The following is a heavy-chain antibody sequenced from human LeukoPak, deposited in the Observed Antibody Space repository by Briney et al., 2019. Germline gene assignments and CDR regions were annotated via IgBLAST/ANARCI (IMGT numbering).Heavy chain of an antibody. CDR1: GFTFSSYS. CDR3: ARLLWFGELSPGKGADY. V-gene: IGHV3-48*04. J-gene: IGHJ4*02. CDR2: ISSSGSTI. Sequence: PGGSLRLSCAASGFTFSSYSMNWVRQAPGKGLEWVSYISSSGSTIYYADSVKGRFTISRDNAKNSLYLQMNSLRAEDTAVYYCARLLWFGELSPGKGADYWGQGTLVTVSS. D-gene: IGHD3-10*01.